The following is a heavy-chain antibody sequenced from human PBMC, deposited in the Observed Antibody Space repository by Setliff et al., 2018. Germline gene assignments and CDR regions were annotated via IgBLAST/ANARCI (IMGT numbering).Heavy chain of an antibody. D-gene: IGHD1-26*01. J-gene: IGHJ6*02. CDR2: IYYSGST. CDR1: GGSISSGSYY. Sequence: SETLSLTCTVSGGSISSGSYYWSWIRQPPGKGLEWIGSIYYSGSTNYNPSLKSRVTISVDTSKNQFSLKLSSVTAADTAVYYCARVPLHSGSYGEYYYYGMDVWGQGTTVTVSS. V-gene: IGHV4-61*01. CDR3: ARVPLHSGSYGEYYYYGMDV.